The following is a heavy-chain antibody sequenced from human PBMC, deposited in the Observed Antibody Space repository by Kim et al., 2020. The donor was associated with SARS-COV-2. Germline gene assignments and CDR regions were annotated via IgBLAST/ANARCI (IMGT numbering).Heavy chain of an antibody. CDR3: AKRGTTVTTSFAY. D-gene: IGHD4-4*01. V-gene: IGHV3-23*01. Sequence: YAGSVRGRFTISRDNSKNTLYLQMNSLRAEDTAVYYCAKRGTTVTTSFAYWGQGTLVTVSS. J-gene: IGHJ4*02.